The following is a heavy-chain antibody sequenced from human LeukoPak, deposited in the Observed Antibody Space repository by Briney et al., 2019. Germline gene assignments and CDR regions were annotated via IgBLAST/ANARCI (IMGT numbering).Heavy chain of an antibody. V-gene: IGHV1-46*01. D-gene: IGHD6-13*01. CDR1: GYTFSSYY. J-gene: IGHJ1*01. CDR2: INPSGGST. Sequence: GASVKVSCKAFGYTFSSYYMHWVRQAPGQGLEWMGIINPSGGSTSYAQKFQGRVTMTRDTSTSTVYMDLSSLRSEDTAVYYCARAAANTEVQHWGQGTLVTVSS. CDR3: ARAAANTEVQH.